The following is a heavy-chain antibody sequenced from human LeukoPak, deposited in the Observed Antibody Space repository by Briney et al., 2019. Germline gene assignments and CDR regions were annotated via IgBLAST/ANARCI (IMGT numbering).Heavy chain of an antibody. V-gene: IGHV3-23*01. D-gene: IGHD3-22*01. CDR3: ARTAGYYYDRSGYWEY. J-gene: IGHJ4*02. Sequence: GGSVRLSCGASGFTFSSYAMRWVRQAPGEGLEDVSAISGSGGTTYYAALVKRRFTISSANSKNTPYLQINSLRAEDTAVYYCARTAGYYYDRSGYWEYWGQGTLVTASS. CDR2: ISGSGGTT. CDR1: GFTFSSYA.